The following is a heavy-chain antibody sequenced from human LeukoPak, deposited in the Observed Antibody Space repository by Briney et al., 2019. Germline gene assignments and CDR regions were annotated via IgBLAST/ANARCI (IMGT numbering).Heavy chain of an antibody. J-gene: IGHJ3*02. V-gene: IGHV3-21*01. CDR2: ISSTSSFI. Sequence: GGSLRLSCVASGFAFSSYTMNWVRQTPRKGLEWVSSISSTSSFIYYVDSVKGRFTISRDNAKNSLYLQMNSLRAEDTAVYYCARDENWGHHDAFDIWGQGTMVTVSS. CDR3: ARDENWGHHDAFDI. D-gene: IGHD7-27*01. CDR1: GFAFSSYT.